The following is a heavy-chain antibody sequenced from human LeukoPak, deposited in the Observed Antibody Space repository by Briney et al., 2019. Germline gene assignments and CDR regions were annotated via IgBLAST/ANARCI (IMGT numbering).Heavy chain of an antibody. CDR2: INHSGST. Sequence: SETLSLTCAVYGGSFSGYYWSWIRQPPGKGLEWIGEINHSGSTNYNPSLKSRVTISVDTSKNQFSLKLSSVTAADTAVYYCARDGLVQQLGRAYNWFDPWGQGTLVTVSS. J-gene: IGHJ5*02. D-gene: IGHD6-13*01. CDR3: ARDGLVQQLGRAYNWFDP. V-gene: IGHV4-34*01. CDR1: GGSFSGYY.